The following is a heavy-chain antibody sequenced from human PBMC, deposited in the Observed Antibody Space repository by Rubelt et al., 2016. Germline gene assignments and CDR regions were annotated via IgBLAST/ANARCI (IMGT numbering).Heavy chain of an antibody. D-gene: IGHD5-24*01. CDR2: ISYDGSNK. V-gene: IGHV3-30*04. CDR3: ARGLGGWLQWYGMDV. J-gene: IGHJ6*02. Sequence: QVQLVESGGGVVQPGRSLRLSCAASGFTFSSYAMHWVRQAPGKGLEWVAVISYDGSNKYYADSVKGRFTISRDNSKNTLYLQMNSLRAEDTAVYYCARGLGGWLQWYGMDVWGQGTTVTVSS. CDR1: GFTFSSYA.